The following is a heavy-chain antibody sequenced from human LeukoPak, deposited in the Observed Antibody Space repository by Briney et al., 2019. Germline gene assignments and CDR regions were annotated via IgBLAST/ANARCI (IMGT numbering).Heavy chain of an antibody. CDR1: GYSFTAFY. Sequence: ASVKVSCKASGYSFTAFYIHWLRQAPGQGLEWMGGIIPILGTTNYAQKFQGRVTITADESTSTLYMELRSLRSEDTAIYYCARDDYYDSSAYRENPFDVWGQGTMVTVSS. CDR2: IIPILGTT. CDR3: ARDDYYDSSAYRENPFDV. J-gene: IGHJ3*01. D-gene: IGHD3-22*01. V-gene: IGHV1-69*13.